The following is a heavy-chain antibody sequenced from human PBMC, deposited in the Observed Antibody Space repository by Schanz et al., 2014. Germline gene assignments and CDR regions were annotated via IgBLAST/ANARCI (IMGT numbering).Heavy chain of an antibody. V-gene: IGHV3-48*01. Sequence: EEQLVESGGGLVQPGGSLRLSCTASGFTFSSYSMNWVRQTPGKGLEWVSYVSRSTPDIYYADSVKGRFTMSRDNAKNSVSLQMNSLRAEDTAVYYFAADLWFGAVWGVWWGQGTLVTVSS. CDR1: GFTFSSYS. CDR2: VSRSTPDI. J-gene: IGHJ4*02. CDR3: AADLWFGAVWGVW. D-gene: IGHD3-10*01.